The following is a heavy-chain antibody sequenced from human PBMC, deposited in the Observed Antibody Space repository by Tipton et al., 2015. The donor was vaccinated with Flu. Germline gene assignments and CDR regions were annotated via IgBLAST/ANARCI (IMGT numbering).Heavy chain of an antibody. D-gene: IGHD6-19*01. CDR2: INHSGST. CDR1: GGSFSGYY. V-gene: IGHV4-34*01. CDR3: ARIAGWQWLVRWFDP. J-gene: IGHJ5*02. Sequence: LSCAVYGGSFSGYYWSWIRQPPGKGLEWIGEINHSGSTNYNPSLKSRGTISVDTSKNQFSLKLSSVTAADTAVYYCARIAGWQWLVRWFDPWGQGTLVTVSS.